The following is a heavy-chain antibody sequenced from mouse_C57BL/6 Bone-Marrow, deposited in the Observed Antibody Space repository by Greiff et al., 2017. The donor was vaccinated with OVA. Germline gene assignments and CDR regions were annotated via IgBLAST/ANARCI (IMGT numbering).Heavy chain of an antibody. D-gene: IGHD2-3*01. Sequence: VQLQQSGAELVKPGASVKLSCTASGFNIKDYYMHWVKQGTEQGLEWIGRIDPVDGETKYAQKFQGKANITADTSSNTAYLQRSSLTSEDTAVYYCARRIYDGYSYAMDYWGQGTSGNVSS. CDR1: GFNIKDYY. V-gene: IGHV14-2*01. J-gene: IGHJ4*01. CDR3: ARRIYDGYSYAMDY. CDR2: IDPVDGET.